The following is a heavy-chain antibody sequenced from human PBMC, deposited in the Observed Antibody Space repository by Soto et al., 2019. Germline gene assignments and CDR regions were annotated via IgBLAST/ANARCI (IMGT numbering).Heavy chain of an antibody. CDR2: IYWDDDK. V-gene: IGHV2-5*02. J-gene: IGHJ3*02. Sequence: QITLKESGPTLVKPTQTLTLTCTFSGFSLSTSGVGVGWIRQPPGKALECLTVIYWDDDKRYSPSLKSRLTITKDTSENQVVLTITNMDPVDTHTYYSALYYYYYSSGSGAHGAFDIWGHGTMVTVSS. D-gene: IGHD3-22*01. CDR3: ALYYYYYSSGSGAHGAFDI. CDR1: GFSLSTSGVG.